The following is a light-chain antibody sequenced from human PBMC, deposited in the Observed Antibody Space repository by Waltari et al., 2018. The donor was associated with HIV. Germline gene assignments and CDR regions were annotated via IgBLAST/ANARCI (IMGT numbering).Light chain of an antibody. CDR3: AAWDDSLRGLV. CDR2: RNN. CDR1: SSNIGSHY. J-gene: IGLJ3*02. V-gene: IGLV1-47*01. Sequence: QSVLTQPPSASGTPGQRVTIPCSGSSSNIGSHYVFWYQQLPGTAPKLVIYRNNQRPSGVPDRFSGSKSGTSASLAISGLRSEDEADYYCAAWDDSLRGLVFGGGTKLTVL.